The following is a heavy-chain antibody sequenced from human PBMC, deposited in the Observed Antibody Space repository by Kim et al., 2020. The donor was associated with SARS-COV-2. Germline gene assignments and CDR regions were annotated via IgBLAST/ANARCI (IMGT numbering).Heavy chain of an antibody. D-gene: IGHD3-10*01. Sequence: SETLSLTCTVSGGSISSSSYYWGWIRQPPGKGLEWIGSIYYSGSTYYNPSLKSRVTISVDTSKNQFSLKLSSVTAADTAVYYCARHPLSLLWFENAFDIWGQGTMVTVFS. CDR2: IYYSGST. CDR3: ARHPLSLLWFENAFDI. V-gene: IGHV4-39*01. J-gene: IGHJ3*02. CDR1: GGSISSSSYY.